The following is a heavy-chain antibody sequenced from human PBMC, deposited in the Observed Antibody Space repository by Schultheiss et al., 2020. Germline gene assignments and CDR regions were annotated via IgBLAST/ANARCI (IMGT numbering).Heavy chain of an antibody. CDR2: ISYDGSNK. J-gene: IGHJ4*02. D-gene: IGHD3-22*01. Sequence: GGSLRLSCAASGFTFSSYAMHWVRQAPGKGLEWVAVISYDGSNKYYADSVKGRFTISRDNSKNTLYLQMNSLRAEDTAVYYCARDLRVITMIVVVITAGFDYWGQGTLVTVSS. V-gene: IGHV3-30-3*01. CDR3: ARDLRVITMIVVVITAGFDY. CDR1: GFTFSSYA.